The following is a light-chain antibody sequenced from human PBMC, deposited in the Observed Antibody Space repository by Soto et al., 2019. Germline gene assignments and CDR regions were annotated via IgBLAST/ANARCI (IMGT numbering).Light chain of an antibody. Sequence: QSALTQPPSASGSPGQSVTISCTGTSSDVGGYNYVSWYQQHPGKAPKLXIYEVXXXXSXXXXRXSXXXXXXXXXXXXXXXXXEDEADYYCSSYAGSNNFHVVFGGGTKVTVL. V-gene: IGLV2-8*01. CDR3: SSYAGSNNFHVV. J-gene: IGLJ2*01. CDR2: EVX. CDR1: SSDVGGYNY.